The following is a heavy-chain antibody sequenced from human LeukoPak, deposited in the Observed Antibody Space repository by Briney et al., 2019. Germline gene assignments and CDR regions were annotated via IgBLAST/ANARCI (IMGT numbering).Heavy chain of an antibody. D-gene: IGHD4-17*01. Sequence: GGSLRLSCAASGFTFSGYGMHWVRQAPGKGLEWVAFIRYDGSNKYYADSVKGRFTISRDNSKNTLYLQMNSLRAEDTAVYYCPKVKSVRSSPKYNWFDPWGQGTLVTLSS. CDR1: GFTFSGYG. CDR3: PKVKSVRSSPKYNWFDP. V-gene: IGHV3-30*02. CDR2: IRYDGSNK. J-gene: IGHJ5*02.